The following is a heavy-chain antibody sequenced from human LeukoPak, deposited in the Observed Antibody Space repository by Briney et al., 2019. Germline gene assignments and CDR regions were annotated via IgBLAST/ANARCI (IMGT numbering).Heavy chain of an antibody. J-gene: IGHJ4*02. CDR2: ISYSGSST. V-gene: IGHV3-23*01. CDR1: RFTYSSYA. Sequence: GGSLRLSCVASRFTYSSYAMSWVRQAPGKGLEGVSAISYSGSSTHYADSVKGRFTISRDNSKNTLYLQMYSRRAEDTAVYYRANQSSSITMIVVVIKVNYFDYWGQGTLVTVSS. D-gene: IGHD3-22*01. CDR3: ANQSSSITMIVVVIKVNYFDY.